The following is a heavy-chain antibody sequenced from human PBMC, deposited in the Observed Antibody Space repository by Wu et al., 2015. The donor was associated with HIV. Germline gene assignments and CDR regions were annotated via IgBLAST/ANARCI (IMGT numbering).Heavy chain of an antibody. CDR1: GYTFTSYY. J-gene: IGHJ2*01. V-gene: IGHV1-46*01. D-gene: IGHD3-9*01. CDR3: ARVSPDILTGSRGYNYFDL. Sequence: QVQLVQSGAEVKKPGASVKVSCKASGYTFTSYYVHWVRQAPGQGPEWMGRINPTGGSTSYAQKFQGRVTMTRDTSTSTVYMDLSSLRSEDTAVYYCARVSPDILTGSRGYNYFDLVGPWHPGHCLL. CDR2: INPTGGST.